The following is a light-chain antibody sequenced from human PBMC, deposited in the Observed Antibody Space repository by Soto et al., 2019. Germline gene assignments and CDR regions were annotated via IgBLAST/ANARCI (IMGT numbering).Light chain of an antibody. J-gene: IGKJ5*01. Sequence: DIPMTQSPSTLSASVGDRVTITCRASQSIRSLLAWYQQKPGKAPKVLIYDASSLGSGVPSRFSGSGSGTEFTLTISSLQPDDFATYFCQQYQTYSTFGQGTRLEI. CDR1: QSIRSL. CDR3: QQYQTYST. V-gene: IGKV1-5*01. CDR2: DAS.